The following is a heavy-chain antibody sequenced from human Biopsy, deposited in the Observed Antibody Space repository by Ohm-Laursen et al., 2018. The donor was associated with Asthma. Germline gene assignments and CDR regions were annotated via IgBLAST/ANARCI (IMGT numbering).Heavy chain of an antibody. CDR1: GYPFTSFD. J-gene: IGHJ5*02. CDR2: MNPRSGVT. CDR3: AATGYSGYYYRT. Sequence: GASVKVSCKASGYPFTSFDLNWVRLAAGQGLEWMGWMNPRSGVTNFAPKFRGRISMTRDAPISTAYLEMSSLRSDDTALYFCAATGYSGYYYRTWGQGTLVTVSS. V-gene: IGHV1-8*02. D-gene: IGHD5-12*01.